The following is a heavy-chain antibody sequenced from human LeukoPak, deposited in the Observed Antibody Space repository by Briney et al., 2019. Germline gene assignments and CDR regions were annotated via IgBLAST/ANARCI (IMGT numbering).Heavy chain of an antibody. CDR1: GYTFTSYA. J-gene: IGHJ4*02. Sequence: GASVKVSCKASGYTFTSYAMHWVRQAPGQRLEWMGWINAGNGNTKYSQKFQGRVTITRATYASTAYMELSSLRSEDTAVYYCAREYLIAVAGTQTVDDYWGQGTLVTVSS. CDR2: INAGNGNT. CDR3: AREYLIAVAGTQTVDDY. D-gene: IGHD6-19*01. V-gene: IGHV1-3*01.